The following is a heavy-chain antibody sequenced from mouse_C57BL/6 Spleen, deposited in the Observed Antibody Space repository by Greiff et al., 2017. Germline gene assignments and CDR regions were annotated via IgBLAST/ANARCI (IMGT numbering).Heavy chain of an antibody. V-gene: IGHV10-1*01. J-gene: IGHJ3*01. CDR3: VGQGDDYDGFAY. CDR2: IRSKSNNYAT. Sequence: EVQLVESGGGLVQPKGSLKLSCAASGFSFNTYAMNWVRQAPGKGLEWVARIRSKSNNYATYYADSVKDRFTIPRDDSESMLYLQMNNLKTEDTAMYYYVGQGDDYDGFAYWGQGTLVTVSA. CDR1: GFSFNTYA. D-gene: IGHD2-4*01.